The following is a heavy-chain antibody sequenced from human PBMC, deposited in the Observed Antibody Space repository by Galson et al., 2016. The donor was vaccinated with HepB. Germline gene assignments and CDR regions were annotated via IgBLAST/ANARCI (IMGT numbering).Heavy chain of an antibody. D-gene: IGHD2/OR15-2a*01. CDR3: ARQQNDGHGMDV. V-gene: IGHV4-59*08. CDR1: GGSISGYY. Sequence: ETLSLTCTVSGGSISGYYWSWIRQPPGKGLEWIGYLYYSGRPSYNPSLKSRVTVSIDASTNQVSLTLTSVTAADTAVYYCARQQNDGHGMDVWGQGTTVTVSS. J-gene: IGHJ6*02. CDR2: LYYSGRP.